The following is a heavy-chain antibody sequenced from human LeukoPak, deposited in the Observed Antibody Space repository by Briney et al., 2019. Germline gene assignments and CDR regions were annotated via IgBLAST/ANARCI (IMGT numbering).Heavy chain of an antibody. Sequence: NAGGSLRLSCAASGFTFSDYYMSWIRQAPGKGLEWVSYISSSGSTIYYADSVKGRFTISRDNAKNSLYLQMNSLRAEDTAVYYCARAITMVRGGLILSVDYYGMDVWGQGTTVTVSS. D-gene: IGHD3-10*01. CDR3: ARAITMVRGGLILSVDYYGMDV. J-gene: IGHJ6*02. V-gene: IGHV3-11*04. CDR1: GFTFSDYY. CDR2: ISSSGSTI.